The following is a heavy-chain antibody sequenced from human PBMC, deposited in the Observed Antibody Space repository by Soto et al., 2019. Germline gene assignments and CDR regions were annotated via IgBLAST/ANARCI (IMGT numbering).Heavy chain of an antibody. Sequence: QVQLQESGPGLVQPSGTLSLTCAVSGDSITGDEWWSWVRQPPGKGLEWIGEIHHSGATNYNPSLKSRVTISKDKSKNQFSLKLNSVTAADTAMFYCATQGFYRMGVWGRGTTVTVSS. V-gene: IGHV4-4*02. CDR2: IHHSGAT. CDR3: ATQGFYRMGV. J-gene: IGHJ6*02. CDR1: GDSITGDEW.